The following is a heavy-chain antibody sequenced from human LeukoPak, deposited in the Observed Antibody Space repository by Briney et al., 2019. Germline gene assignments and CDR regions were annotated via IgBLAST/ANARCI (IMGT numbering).Heavy chain of an antibody. D-gene: IGHD1-1*01. Sequence: SETLSLTCAVYGGSFSGYYWSWIRQPPGKGLEWIGGINHSGSTNYNPSLKSRVTISVDTSKNQFSLKLSSVTAADTAVYYCARVWSGTGTTPLDYWGQGTLVTVSS. CDR3: ARVWSGTGTTPLDY. CDR1: GGSFSGYY. CDR2: INHSGST. J-gene: IGHJ4*02. V-gene: IGHV4-34*01.